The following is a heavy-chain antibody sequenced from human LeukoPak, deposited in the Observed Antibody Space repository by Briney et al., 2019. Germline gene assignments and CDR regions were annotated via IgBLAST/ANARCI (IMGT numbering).Heavy chain of an antibody. CDR1: GGSISRYY. CDR2: IYSSDGST. CDR3: ARGSASAER. J-gene: IGHJ4*02. D-gene: IGHD6-13*01. V-gene: IGHV4-4*07. Sequence: PSETLSLTXTVSGGSISRYYWSWIRQPAGKGLEWIGRIYSSDGSTNYNPSLKSRVTMSADTSENQLSLNLRSGTAADTAVYYCARGSASAERWGQGTLVTVSS.